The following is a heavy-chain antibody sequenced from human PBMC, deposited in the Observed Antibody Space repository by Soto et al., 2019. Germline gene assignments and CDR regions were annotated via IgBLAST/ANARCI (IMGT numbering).Heavy chain of an antibody. D-gene: IGHD1-26*01. V-gene: IGHV4-4*02. CDR1: RGSMSTGDW. Sequence: EQLQESGPGLVKPSGTLSLTCVVSRGSMSTGDWFSWVRQPPGKGLEWIGEIYHGGTTHYKPSLRSRVTISLETSKNQFSLELSFVTAADTAVYYCAKNALGGFDWWGQGTLVTVSS. J-gene: IGHJ4*02. CDR3: AKNALGGFDW. CDR2: IYHGGTT.